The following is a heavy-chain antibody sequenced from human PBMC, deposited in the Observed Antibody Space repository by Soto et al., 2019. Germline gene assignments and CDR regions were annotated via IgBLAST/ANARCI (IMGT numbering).Heavy chain of an antibody. D-gene: IGHD5-12*01. J-gene: IGHJ6*02. CDR3: ARGRGYSGDDHYYYFDMDV. Sequence: AVKVSCKASGGTFNNYPITWVRQAPGEGLEWMGGSIPIFGTANYAQKFQGRVTISVDESTSAAYMELSSLRSEDTAVYYCARGRGYSGDDHYYYFDMDVWGQGTTVTVS. CDR2: SIPIFGTA. V-gene: IGHV1-69*13. CDR1: GGTFNNYP.